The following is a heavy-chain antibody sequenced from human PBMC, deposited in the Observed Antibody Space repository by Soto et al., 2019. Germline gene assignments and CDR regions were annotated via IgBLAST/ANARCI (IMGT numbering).Heavy chain of an antibody. Sequence: PSETLSLTCTVSGGSISSYYWSWIRQPPGKGLEWIGYIYYSGSTNYNPSLKSRVTISVDTSKNQFSLKLSSVTAADTAVYYCVRDLFGRSTWSDPWGDGLLVTVSP. CDR1: GGSISSYY. D-gene: IGHD3-16*01. V-gene: IGHV4-59*01. J-gene: IGHJ5*02. CDR2: IYYSGST. CDR3: VRDLFGRSTWSDP.